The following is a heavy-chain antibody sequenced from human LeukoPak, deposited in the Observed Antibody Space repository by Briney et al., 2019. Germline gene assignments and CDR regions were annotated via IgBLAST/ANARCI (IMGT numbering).Heavy chain of an antibody. D-gene: IGHD3-10*01. V-gene: IGHV4-34*01. CDR2: IYYSGST. CDR3: ARDLVTMVRGVRSRWFDP. Sequence: TASETLSLTCAVYGGSFSGYYWSWIRQPPGKGLEWIGSIYYSGSTYYNPSLKSRVTISVDTSKNQFSLKLSSVTAADTAVYYCARDLVTMVRGVRSRWFDPWGQGTLVTVSS. CDR1: GGSFSGYY. J-gene: IGHJ5*02.